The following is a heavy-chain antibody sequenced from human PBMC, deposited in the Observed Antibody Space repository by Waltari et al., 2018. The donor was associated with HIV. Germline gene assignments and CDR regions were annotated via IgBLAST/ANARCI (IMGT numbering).Heavy chain of an antibody. D-gene: IGHD2-2*02. CDR3: ARVNQVLYYGMDV. CDR1: GFTFSSYE. Sequence: EMQLVESGGGLVQPGGSLRLSCVASGFTFSSYEMNWVRQVPGKGLEWISYIGSSDTTISYADSVKGRFTFSRDNAKKSLFLQMNSLRVEDTAVYWCARVNQVLYYGMDVWGQGTTVTVSS. J-gene: IGHJ6*02. CDR2: IGSSDTTI. V-gene: IGHV3-48*03.